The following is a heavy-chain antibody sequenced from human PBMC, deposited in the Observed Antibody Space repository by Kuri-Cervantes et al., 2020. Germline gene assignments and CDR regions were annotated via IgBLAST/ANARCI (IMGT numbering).Heavy chain of an antibody. D-gene: IGHD4-11*01. J-gene: IGHJ5*02. CDR2: IYYSGST. CDR1: GGSISSYY. V-gene: IGHV4-59*01. Sequence: GSLRLSCTVSGGSISSYYWSWIRQPPGKGLEWIGYIYYSGSTNYNPSLKSRVTISVDTSKNQFSLKLSSVTAADTAVYYCARLVTTSWFDPWGQGTLVTVSS. CDR3: ARLVTTSWFDP.